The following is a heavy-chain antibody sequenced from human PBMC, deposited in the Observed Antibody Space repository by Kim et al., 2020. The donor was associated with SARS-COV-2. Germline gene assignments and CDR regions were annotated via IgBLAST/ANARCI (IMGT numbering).Heavy chain of an antibody. Sequence: ASVKVSCKASGYTFTSHYMHWVRQAPGQGLEWMGIINPSGGSTSYAQKSQGRVTMTRDTSTSTVYMELSSLRSEDTAVYYCAREQNINYAILTGYSHDAFDILGQGTMVTVSS. CDR2: INPSGGST. V-gene: IGHV1-46*01. CDR1: GYTFTSHY. J-gene: IGHJ3*02. CDR3: AREQNINYAILTGYSHDAFDI. D-gene: IGHD3-9*01.